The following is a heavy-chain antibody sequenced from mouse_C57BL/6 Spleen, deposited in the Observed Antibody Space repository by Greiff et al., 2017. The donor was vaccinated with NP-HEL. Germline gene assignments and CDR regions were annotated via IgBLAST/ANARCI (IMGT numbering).Heavy chain of an antibody. Sequence: QVQLQQSGAELVRPGASVTLSCKASGYTFTDYEMHWVKQTPVHGLEWIGAIGPETGGTAYNQKFKGKAILTADKSSSTAYMELRSLTSEDSAVYYCTSRVGLWFAYWGQGTLVTVSA. CDR3: TSRVGLWFAY. CDR1: GYTFTDYE. J-gene: IGHJ3*01. D-gene: IGHD4-1*01. V-gene: IGHV1-15*01. CDR2: IGPETGGT.